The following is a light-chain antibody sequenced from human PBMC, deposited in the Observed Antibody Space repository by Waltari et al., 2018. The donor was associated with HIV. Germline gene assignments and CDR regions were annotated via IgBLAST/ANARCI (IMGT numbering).Light chain of an antibody. CDR3: CSYAGSSTDV. Sequence: QSALTQPASVSGSPGQSITISCTGTSSDVGSYNLVSWYQQHPGKAPKLMIYEGSKRPSVVSNRFSGGKSDNTASLTISGLQAEDEADYYCCSYAGSSTDVFGTGTKVTVL. CDR2: EGS. V-gene: IGLV2-23*01. CDR1: SSDVGSYNL. J-gene: IGLJ1*01.